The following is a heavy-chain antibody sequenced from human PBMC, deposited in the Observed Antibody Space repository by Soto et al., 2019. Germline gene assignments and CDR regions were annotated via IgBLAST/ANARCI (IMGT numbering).Heavy chain of an antibody. CDR3: VKDDGGNPSTEPH. Sequence: EVQLLESGGGLVQPGGSLRLSCAASGITISNYPMSWVRQAPGKGLDWVSGISGSGDRTYYADSATGRFTISKDFSKNSLSLQLDRLRAEDTAVYFCVKDDGGNPSTEPHWGQGTLVTVAS. J-gene: IGHJ4*02. D-gene: IGHD2-15*01. V-gene: IGHV3-23*01. CDR1: GITISNYP. CDR2: ISGSGDRT.